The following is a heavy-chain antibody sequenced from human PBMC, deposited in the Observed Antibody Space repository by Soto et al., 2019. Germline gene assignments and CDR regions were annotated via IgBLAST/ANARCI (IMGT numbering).Heavy chain of an antibody. Sequence: QVHLVQSGAEVKKPGSSVKVSCKAAGGTFSTYTLIWVRQAPGQGLEWMGRIIPMLAVTNSAQRFQGRVTLTADKSTSTAFMELTSLRSDDTAVYYCSIGSWSAETFDIWCQGTMVTVSS. CDR1: GGTFSTYT. J-gene: IGHJ3*02. CDR2: IIPMLAVT. V-gene: IGHV1-69*02. D-gene: IGHD2-2*01. CDR3: SIGSWSAETFDI.